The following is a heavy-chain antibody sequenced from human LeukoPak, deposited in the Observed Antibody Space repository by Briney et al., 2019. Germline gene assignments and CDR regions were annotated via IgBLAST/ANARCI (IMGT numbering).Heavy chain of an antibody. D-gene: IGHD3-10*01. Sequence: SETLSLTCAVYGGSFSGYYWSWIRQPPGKGLEWIGGINHSGSTNYNPSLKSRVTISVDTSKNQFSLKLSSVTAADTAVYYCARGVTYYYGSGSYYDYYYYYMDVWGKGTTVTISS. J-gene: IGHJ6*03. CDR3: ARGVTYYYGSGSYYDYYYYYMDV. CDR2: INHSGST. V-gene: IGHV4-34*01. CDR1: GGSFSGYY.